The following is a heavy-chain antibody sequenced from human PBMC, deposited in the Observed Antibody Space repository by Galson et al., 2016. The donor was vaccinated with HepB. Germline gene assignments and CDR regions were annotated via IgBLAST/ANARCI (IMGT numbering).Heavy chain of an antibody. D-gene: IGHD3-10*01. Sequence: SLRLSCAVSGFSVSINYMSWVRQAPGKGLEWVSVMYSGGGTSYEDSVKGRFTISSDNSKNTLYLQMNSLRAEDTAVYYCTRVLQWCGERWFDPWAQGTLVTVSS. CDR3: TRVLQWCGERWFDP. J-gene: IGHJ5*02. CDR2: MYSGGGT. CDR1: GFSVSINY. V-gene: IGHV3-53*01.